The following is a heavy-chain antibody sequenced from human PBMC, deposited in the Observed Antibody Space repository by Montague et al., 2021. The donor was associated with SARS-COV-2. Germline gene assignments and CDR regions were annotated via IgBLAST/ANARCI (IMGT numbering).Heavy chain of an antibody. CDR2: IYYTGNT. Sequence: SETRSLTCTVSGGSITNNIYYWAWIRQPPGKGLEWIGSIYYTGNTYYNPSLKSRVTISVVTSKNHFTLKLSSVTAADTAVYYCARLKRYFVSIGFTSAFDFWGQGTKVTVSS. J-gene: IGHJ3*01. V-gene: IGHV4-39*02. CDR1: GGSITNNIYY. D-gene: IGHD3-22*01. CDR3: ARLKRYFVSIGFTSAFDF.